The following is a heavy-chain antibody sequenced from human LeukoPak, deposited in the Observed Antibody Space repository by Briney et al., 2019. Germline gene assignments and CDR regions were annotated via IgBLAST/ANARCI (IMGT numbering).Heavy chain of an antibody. CDR2: INPSGGST. D-gene: IGHD3-16*01. Sequence: GASVKVSCKASGYTFTGYYMHWVRQAPGQGLEWMGIINPSGGSTSYAQKLQGRVTMTRDMSTSTVYMELSSLRSEDTAVYYCARDQGGFGYWGQGTLVTVSS. CDR3: ARDQGGFGY. V-gene: IGHV1-46*01. J-gene: IGHJ4*02. CDR1: GYTFTGYY.